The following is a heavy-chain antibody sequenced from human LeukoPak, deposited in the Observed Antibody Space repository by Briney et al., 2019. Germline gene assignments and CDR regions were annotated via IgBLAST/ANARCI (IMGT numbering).Heavy chain of an antibody. J-gene: IGHJ4*02. CDR2: INHSGST. CDR1: GGSFSGYY. CDR3: ARVFRSSGYYRPFDY. Sequence: SETLSLTCAVYGGSFSGYYWSWIRQPPGKGLEWIGEINHSGSTNYNPSLKSRVTISVDTSKNQFSLKLSSVTAADTAVYCCARVFRSSGYYRPFDYWGQGTLVTVSS. D-gene: IGHD3-22*01. V-gene: IGHV4-34*01.